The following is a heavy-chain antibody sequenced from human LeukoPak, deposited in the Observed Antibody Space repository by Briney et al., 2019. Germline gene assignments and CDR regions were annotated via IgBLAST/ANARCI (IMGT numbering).Heavy chain of an antibody. J-gene: IGHJ6*02. CDR3: ARVFNYYYYGMDV. Sequence: AGSLRLSCAASGFTFTMYWMHWVRQAPGKGLVWVSGINTDGSITNYADSVKGRFTISRDNAKNTLYLQMNSLRAEDTALYYCARVFNYYYYGMDVWGQGTTVTVSS. CDR1: GFTFTMYW. V-gene: IGHV3-74*01. CDR2: INTDGSIT.